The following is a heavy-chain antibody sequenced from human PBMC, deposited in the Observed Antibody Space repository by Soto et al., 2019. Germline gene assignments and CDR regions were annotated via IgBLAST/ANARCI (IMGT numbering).Heavy chain of an antibody. J-gene: IGHJ4*02. D-gene: IGHD3-3*01. CDR2: ISGSGGST. CDR3: AKATYDFWSGYYTYDY. CDR1: GFTFSSYA. Sequence: HPGGSLRLSCAASGFTFSSYAMSWVRQAPGKGLEWVSAISGSGGSTYYADSVKGRFTISRDNSKNTLYLQMNSLRAEDTAVYYCAKATYDFWSGYYTYDYWGQGTLVTVSS. V-gene: IGHV3-23*01.